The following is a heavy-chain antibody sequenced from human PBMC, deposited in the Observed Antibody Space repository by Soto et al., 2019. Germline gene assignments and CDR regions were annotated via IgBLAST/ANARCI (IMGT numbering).Heavy chain of an antibody. D-gene: IGHD2-21*01. Sequence: RLSCAASGFTFSSYGMHWVRQAPGKGLEWVAVISYDGSNKYYADSVKGRFTISRDNSKNTLYLQMNSLRAEDTAVYYCAKERGGGGGADYWGQGTLVTVSS. J-gene: IGHJ4*02. V-gene: IGHV3-30*18. CDR1: GFTFSSYG. CDR2: ISYDGSNK. CDR3: AKERGGGGGADY.